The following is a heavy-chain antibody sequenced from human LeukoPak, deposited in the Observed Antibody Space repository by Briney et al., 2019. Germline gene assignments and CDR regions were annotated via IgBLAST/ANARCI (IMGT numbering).Heavy chain of an antibody. V-gene: IGHV1-46*01. CDR2: INPTGGAT. CDR3: AKDLGGYDSWAFDI. D-gene: IGHD5-12*01. CDR1: GYTFTSYF. J-gene: IGHJ3*02. Sequence: ASVKVSCKTSGYTFTSYFMFWVRQAPGQGLEWMGIINPTGGATTYGQQFQGRVTMTRDMSTSTIYMELSSLRSEDTAVYYCAKDLGGYDSWAFDIWGQGTMVTVSS.